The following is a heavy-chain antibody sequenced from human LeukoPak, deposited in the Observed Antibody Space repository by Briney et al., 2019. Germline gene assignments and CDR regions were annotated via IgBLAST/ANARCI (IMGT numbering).Heavy chain of an antibody. V-gene: IGHV3-66*01. J-gene: IGHJ3*02. CDR3: ASCRGIVGTRLAFDT. Sequence: PGGSLRLSCAASGFTVSSNYMSWVRQAPGKGLEWVSVIYSGGSTYYADSVKGRFTISRDNSKNTLYLQMNSLRAEDTAVYYCASCRGIVGTRLAFDTWGQGTTVTVSS. CDR1: GFTVSSNY. D-gene: IGHD1-26*01. CDR2: IYSGGST.